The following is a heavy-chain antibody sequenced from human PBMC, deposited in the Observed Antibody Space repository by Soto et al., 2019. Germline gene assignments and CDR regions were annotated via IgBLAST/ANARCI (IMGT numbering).Heavy chain of an antibody. D-gene: IGHD2-21*01. CDR2: IRSNSVSI. CDR1: GFTFSDYN. J-gene: IGHJ6*02. V-gene: IGHV3-48*02. Sequence: LRLSCAASGFTFSDYNMNWVRQAPGKGLEWVAYIRSNSVSIHYANSVRGRFTISRDSAKKSLYLQMNSLRDEDTAVYYCARLSGDHSAFFSYGMDAWGQGTTVTVS. CDR3: ARLSGDHSAFFSYGMDA.